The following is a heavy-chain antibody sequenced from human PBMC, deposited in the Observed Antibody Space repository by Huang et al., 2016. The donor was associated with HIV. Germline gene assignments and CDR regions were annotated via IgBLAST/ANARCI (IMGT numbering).Heavy chain of an antibody. J-gene: IGHJ4*02. V-gene: IGHV3-7*01. Sequence: EVQLVESGGGLVQPGGSLRLSCAASGFTFHSYWMSWVRQAPGKGLEWVAGIKTDGSETSYVDSVKGRFTITRDNAKNSLYLQMNSLRAEDTAVYYCVRLLDHTGDYWGQGTLVTVSS. CDR1: GFTFHSYW. CDR2: IKTDGSET. CDR3: VRLLDHTGDY. D-gene: IGHD1-26*01.